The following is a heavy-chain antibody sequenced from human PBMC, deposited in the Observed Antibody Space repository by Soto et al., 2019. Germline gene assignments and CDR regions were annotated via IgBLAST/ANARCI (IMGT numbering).Heavy chain of an antibody. CDR1: GGSFSGYY. Sequence: KTSETLSLTCAVYGGSFSGYYWSWIRQPPGKGLEWIGEINHSGSTDYNPSLKSRVTISVDTSKNQFSLKLSSVTAADTAVYYCARGRKVLLWLGELWAPFTRSDYWGQGTLVTVYS. J-gene: IGHJ4*02. V-gene: IGHV4-34*01. CDR2: INHSGST. D-gene: IGHD3-10*01. CDR3: ARGRKVLLWLGELWAPFTRSDY.